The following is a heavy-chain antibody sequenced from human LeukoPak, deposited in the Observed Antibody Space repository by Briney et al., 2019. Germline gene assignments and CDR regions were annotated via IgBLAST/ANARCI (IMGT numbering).Heavy chain of an antibody. J-gene: IGHJ6*03. CDR2: IYHSGST. V-gene: IGHV4-59*04. Sequence: SSETLSLTCTVSGGSISSYYWSWIRQPPGKGLEWIGSIYHSGSTYYNPSLKSRVTISVDTSKNQFSLKLSSVTAADTAVYYCAGTTDYYYYMDVWGKGTTVTVSS. CDR1: GGSISSYY. D-gene: IGHD1-7*01. CDR3: AGTTDYYYYMDV.